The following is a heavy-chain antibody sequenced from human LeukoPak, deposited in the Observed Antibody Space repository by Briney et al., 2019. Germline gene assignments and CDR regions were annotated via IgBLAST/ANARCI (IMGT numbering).Heavy chain of an antibody. Sequence: SETLSLTCTVSGGSISSGGYYWSWIRQHPGKGLEWIGYIYYSGSTYYNPSLKSRVTISVDTSKNQFSLKLSSVTAADTAVYYCARETMAGFLEWFSPRAPNGMDVWGQGTTVTVSS. D-gene: IGHD3-3*01. J-gene: IGHJ6*02. CDR3: ARETMAGFLEWFSPRAPNGMDV. CDR2: IYYSGST. CDR1: GGSISSGGYY. V-gene: IGHV4-31*03.